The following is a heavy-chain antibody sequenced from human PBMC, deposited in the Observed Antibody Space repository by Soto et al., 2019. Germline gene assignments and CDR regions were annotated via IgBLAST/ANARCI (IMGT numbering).Heavy chain of an antibody. CDR3: ARCPPTQFHRSNYYYYGMDV. CDR1: GFTFSDHY. J-gene: IGHJ6*02. CDR2: VSTSSSYT. D-gene: IGHD1-26*01. Sequence: GGSLRLSCVASGFTFSDHYMTWIRQAPGKGLEWLSYVSTSSSYTYYADSVKGRFTISRDNSENTLYLQMNSLRAEDTAVYYCARCPPTQFHRSNYYYYGMDVWGQGTTVTVSS. V-gene: IGHV3-11*03.